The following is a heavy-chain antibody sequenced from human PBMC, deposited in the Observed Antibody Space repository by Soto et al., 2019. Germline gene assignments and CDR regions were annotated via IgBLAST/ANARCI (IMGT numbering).Heavy chain of an antibody. J-gene: IGHJ4*02. D-gene: IGHD1-1*01. CDR2: ISYDGSNK. CDR3: AKDPFNLEITYFDY. Sequence: QVQLVESGGGVVQPGRSLRLSCAASGFTFSSYGMHWVRQAPGKGLEWVAVISYDGSNKYYADSVKGRFTISRDNSKNTLYLQMYSLSVEDTAVYYCAKDPFNLEITYFDYCGQATIVTVTS. CDR1: GFTFSSYG. V-gene: IGHV3-30*18.